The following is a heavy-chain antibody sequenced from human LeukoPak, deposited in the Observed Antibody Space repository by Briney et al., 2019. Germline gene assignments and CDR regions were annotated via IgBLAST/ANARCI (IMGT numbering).Heavy chain of an antibody. CDR2: MSSSGST. J-gene: IGHJ6*03. D-gene: IGHD3-10*01. Sequence: PSETLSLTCTVSNGSISSDTYFWSWIRQPAGKGLEWIGRMSSSGSTNYNPSLKSRVTMTVDTSKNQFSLKLSSVTAADTAVYYCARDWTVRGVQYYYYYYMDVWGKGTTVTISS. CDR1: NGSISSDTYF. V-gene: IGHV4-61*02. CDR3: ARDWTVRGVQYYYYYYMDV.